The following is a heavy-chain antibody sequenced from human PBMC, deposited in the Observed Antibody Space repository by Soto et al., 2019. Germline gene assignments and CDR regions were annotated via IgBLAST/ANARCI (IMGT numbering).Heavy chain of an antibody. CDR1: GFTFSSYG. CDR2: ISYDGSNK. Sequence: GGSLRLSCAASGFTFSSYGMHWVRQAPGKGLEWVAVISYDGSNKYYAVSVKGRFTISRDNSKNTLYLQMNSLRAEDTAVYYCANVLIDSSGWSAFDYWGQGTLVTVSS. D-gene: IGHD6-19*01. J-gene: IGHJ4*02. CDR3: ANVLIDSSGWSAFDY. V-gene: IGHV3-30*18.